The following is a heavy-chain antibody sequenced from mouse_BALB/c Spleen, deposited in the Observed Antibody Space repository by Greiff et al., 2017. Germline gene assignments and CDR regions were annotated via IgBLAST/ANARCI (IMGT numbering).Heavy chain of an antibody. J-gene: IGHJ2*01. CDR2: INPSSGYT. Sequence: VQLQQSGAELARPGASVKMSCKASGYTFTSYTMHWVKQGPGQGLEWIGYINPSSGYTNYNQKFKDKATLTADKSSSTAYMQLSSLTSEDSAVYYCARGDYFDYRGQGTTLTVSS. CDR1: GYTFTSYT. CDR3: ARGDYFDY. V-gene: IGHV1-4*01.